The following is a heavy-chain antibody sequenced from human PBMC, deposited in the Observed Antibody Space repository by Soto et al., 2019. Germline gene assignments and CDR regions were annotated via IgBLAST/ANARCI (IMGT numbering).Heavy chain of an antibody. CDR2: IIPLLDTT. CDR3: ARDPVDGYAFFDN. V-gene: IGHV1-69*08. Sequence: GASVKVSCKTSGGTFSNDIITWVRQAPGQGLEWMGRIIPLLDTTNYAQKFQGRVTITADKSTGTAYMERNSLRSEDTAVYYCARDPVDGYAFFDNWGQGALVPVSS. CDR1: GGTFSNDI. J-gene: IGHJ5*02. D-gene: IGHD5-12*01.